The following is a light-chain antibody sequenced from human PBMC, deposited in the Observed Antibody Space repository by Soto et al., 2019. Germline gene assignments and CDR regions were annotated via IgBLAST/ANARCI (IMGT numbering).Light chain of an antibody. Sequence: HSALTQPRSVSGSPGQSVTISCTGTSSDVGGYNYVSWYQQHPGKAPKLMIYDVSKRPSGVPDRFSGSKSGNTASLTISGLQAEDEADYYCCSYAGSGKVVFGGGTKLTVL. CDR2: DVS. J-gene: IGLJ2*01. CDR3: CSYAGSGKVV. V-gene: IGLV2-11*01. CDR1: SSDVGGYNY.